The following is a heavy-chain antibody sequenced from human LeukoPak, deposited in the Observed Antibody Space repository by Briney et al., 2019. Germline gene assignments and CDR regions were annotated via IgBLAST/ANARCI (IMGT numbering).Heavy chain of an antibody. V-gene: IGHV4-34*01. Sequence: SETLSLTCTVSGGSISSYYWSWIRQPPEKGLEWIGEINHSGSTNCNPSLKSRVTISVDTSKNQFSLKLSSVTAADTAVYYCARGQEGDDYRHFDYWARETWSPSPQ. CDR1: GGSISSYY. CDR2: INHSGST. D-gene: IGHD4-11*01. CDR3: ARGQEGDDYRHFDY. J-gene: IGHJ4*02.